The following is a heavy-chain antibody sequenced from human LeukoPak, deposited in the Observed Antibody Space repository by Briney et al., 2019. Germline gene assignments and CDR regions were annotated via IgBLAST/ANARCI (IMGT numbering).Heavy chain of an antibody. J-gene: IGHJ3*02. CDR1: GGSTSSGGYS. CDR2: IYHSGST. V-gene: IGHV4-30-2*01. D-gene: IGHD6-13*01. CDR3: ARAIAAAGTGSGAFDI. Sequence: SETLSLTCAVSGGSTSSGGYSWSWIRQPPGKGLEWIGYIYHSGSTYYNPSLKSRVTISVDRSKNQFSLKLSSVTAADTAVYYCARAIAAAGTGSGAFDIWGQGTMVTVSS.